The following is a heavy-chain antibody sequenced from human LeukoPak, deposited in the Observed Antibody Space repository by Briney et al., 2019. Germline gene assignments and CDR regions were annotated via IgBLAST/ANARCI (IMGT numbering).Heavy chain of an antibody. CDR3: ARDSSARSYGMDV. D-gene: IGHD6-6*01. CDR2: INPNSGGT. V-gene: IGHV1-2*02. CDR1: GYTFTGYY. J-gene: IGHJ6*02. Sequence: GASVKVSCKASGYTFTGYYMHWVRQAPGQGLEWMGWINPNSGGTNYAQKFQGRVTMTTDTSTSTAYMELRSLRSDDTAVYYCARDSSARSYGMDVWGQGPTVPVSS.